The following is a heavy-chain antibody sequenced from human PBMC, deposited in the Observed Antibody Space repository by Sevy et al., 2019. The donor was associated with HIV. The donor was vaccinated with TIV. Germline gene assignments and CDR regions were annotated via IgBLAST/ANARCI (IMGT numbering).Heavy chain of an antibody. D-gene: IGHD2-15*01. CDR2: INPNSGGT. CDR3: AREGRNCSGGSCYRYYYYYGMDV. J-gene: IGHJ6*02. V-gene: IGHV1-2*02. Sequence: ASVKVSCKASGYTFTGYYMHWVRQAPGQGLEWMGWINPNSGGTNYAQKFQGRVTMTRDTSISTAYMELSRLRSDDTAVYYCAREGRNCSGGSCYRYYYYYGMDVWGQGTTVTV. CDR1: GYTFTGYY.